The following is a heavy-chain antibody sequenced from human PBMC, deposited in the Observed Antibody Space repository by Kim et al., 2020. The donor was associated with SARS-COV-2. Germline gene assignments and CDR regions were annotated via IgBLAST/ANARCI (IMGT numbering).Heavy chain of an antibody. D-gene: IGHD4-17*01. CDR3: AHSYSDYGDYVGGPNNWFDT. Sequence: SGPTLVNPTQTLTLTCTFSGFSLSTSGVGVGWIRQPPGKALEWLALIYWDDDKRYSPSLKSRLTITKDTSKNQVVLTMTNMDPVDTATYYCAHSYSDYGDYVGGPNNWFDTWGQGTLVTVSS. V-gene: IGHV2-5*02. CDR1: GFSLSTSGVG. CDR2: IYWDDDK. J-gene: IGHJ5*02.